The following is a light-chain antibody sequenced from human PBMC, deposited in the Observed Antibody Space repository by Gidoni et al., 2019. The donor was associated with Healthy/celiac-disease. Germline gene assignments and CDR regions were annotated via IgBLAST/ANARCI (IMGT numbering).Light chain of an antibody. V-gene: IGKV3-15*01. J-gene: IGKJ4*01. CDR3: QQYNNWPPLT. Sequence: ERVMTQSPATLSVSPGERATLSCRASQSVSSNLAWYQQKPGQAPRLLIYGASTRATGIPARFSGSGSGTEFPLTIRSLQSADFAVYYCQQYNNWPPLTFGGGTKVEIK. CDR2: GAS. CDR1: QSVSSN.